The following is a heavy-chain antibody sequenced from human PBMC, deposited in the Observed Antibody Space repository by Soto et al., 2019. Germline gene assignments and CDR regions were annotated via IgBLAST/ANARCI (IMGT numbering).Heavy chain of an antibody. V-gene: IGHV5-51*01. CDR3: ARSPRSSPYFDY. Sequence: GESLKISCQSSGYTFSNFWIGWVRQLPGKGLEWMGIIYPGDHETRYSPSFHGKVTISADRSINTAYLQWNSLEASDTAFYFCARSPRSSPYFDYWGQGALVTRLL. CDR1: GYTFSNFW. CDR2: IYPGDHET. D-gene: IGHD6-13*01. J-gene: IGHJ4*02.